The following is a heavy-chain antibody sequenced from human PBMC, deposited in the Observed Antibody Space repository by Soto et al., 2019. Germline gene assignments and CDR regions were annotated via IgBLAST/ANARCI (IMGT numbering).Heavy chain of an antibody. V-gene: IGHV2-5*02. CDR1: GFSLSTTAEG. D-gene: IGHD2-2*01. CDR2: IYWDDDE. J-gene: IGHJ4*02. Sequence: QITLKESGPTLVNPTQTLTLTCTFSGFSLSTTAEGVGWIRQPPGKALERLALIYWDDDERYSPSLKSRLTITKDTSKNQVVLTMTNVDPVDTATYYCAHGSCSSADCYPNPYLDYWGQGILVTVSS. CDR3: AHGSCSSADCYPNPYLDY.